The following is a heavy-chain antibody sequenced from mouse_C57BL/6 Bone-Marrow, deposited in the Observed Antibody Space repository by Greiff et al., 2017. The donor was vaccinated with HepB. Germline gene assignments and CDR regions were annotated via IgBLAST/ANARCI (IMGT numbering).Heavy chain of an antibody. Sequence: QVQLKESGAELARPGASVKLSCKASGYTFTSYGISWVKQRTGQGLEWIGEIYPRSGNTYYNEKFKGKATLTADKSSSTAYMELRSLTSEDSAVYFCARLLLRDYWGQGTTLTVSS. J-gene: IGHJ2*01. CDR2: IYPRSGNT. D-gene: IGHD1-1*01. CDR1: GYTFTSYG. V-gene: IGHV1-81*01. CDR3: ARLLLRDY.